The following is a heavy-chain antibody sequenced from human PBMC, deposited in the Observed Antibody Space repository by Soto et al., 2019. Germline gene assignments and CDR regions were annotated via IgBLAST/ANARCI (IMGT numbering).Heavy chain of an antibody. CDR2: IYYSGST. D-gene: IGHD6-13*01. J-gene: IGHJ4*02. CDR1: GGSISSSSYY. V-gene: IGHV4-39*01. Sequence: QLQLQESGPGLVKPSETLSLTCTVSGGSISSSSYYWGWIRQPPGKGLEWIGSIYYSGSTYYNPSLKSRVTISVDTSKTQFSLKLSSVTAADTAVYYCATYEGIAAAGVLDYWGQGTLVTVSS. CDR3: ATYEGIAAAGVLDY.